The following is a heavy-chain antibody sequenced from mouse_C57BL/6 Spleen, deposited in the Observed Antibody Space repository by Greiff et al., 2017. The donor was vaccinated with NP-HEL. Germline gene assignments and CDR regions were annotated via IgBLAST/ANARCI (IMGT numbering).Heavy chain of an antibody. CDR1: GYAFSSSW. J-gene: IGHJ2*01. D-gene: IGHD1-1*01. V-gene: IGHV1-82*01. Sequence: VQLQESGPELVKPGASVKISCKASGYAFSSSWMNWVKQRPGKGLEWIGRIYPGDGDTNYNGKFKGKATLTADKSSSTAYMQLSSLTSEDSAVYFCARPHYYGSSYDYWGKGTTLTVSS. CDR2: IYPGDGDT. CDR3: ARPHYYGSSYDY.